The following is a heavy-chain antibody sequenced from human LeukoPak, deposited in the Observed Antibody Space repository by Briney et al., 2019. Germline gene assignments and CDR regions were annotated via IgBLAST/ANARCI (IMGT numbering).Heavy chain of an antibody. V-gene: IGHV1-2*02. CDR3: ARGGAFCSITTCHEFDH. Sequence: ASVKVSCTTSGYTFTGSYLHWVRQVPGQGLEWMGWTNPSTGGTKSAQQVEGRVTMTRDTSNTTGYLELRSLRLDDTATYYCARGGAFCSITTCHEFDHWGQGALVIVSS. J-gene: IGHJ4*02. CDR2: TNPSTGGT. CDR1: GYTFTGSY. D-gene: IGHD2-2*01.